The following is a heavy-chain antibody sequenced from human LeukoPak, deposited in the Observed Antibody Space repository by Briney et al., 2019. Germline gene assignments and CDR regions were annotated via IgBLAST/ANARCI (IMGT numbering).Heavy chain of an antibody. J-gene: IGHJ4*02. CDR2: IYPGDSDT. CDR3: ARHAKRLGELDSLDY. V-gene: IGHV5-51*01. CDR1: GHSFTSYW. Sequence: GESLKISCKGSGHSFTSYWIGWVRQMPGKGLEWMGIIYPGDSDTRYSPSFQGQVTISADKSISTAYLQWSSLKASDTAMYYCARHAKRLGELDSLDYWGQGTLVTVSS. D-gene: IGHD3-16*01.